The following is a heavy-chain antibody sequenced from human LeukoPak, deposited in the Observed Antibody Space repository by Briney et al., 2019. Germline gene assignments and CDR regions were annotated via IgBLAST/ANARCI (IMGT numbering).Heavy chain of an antibody. V-gene: IGHV3-23*01. CDR1: EFTFSSYA. D-gene: IGHD4-17*01. Sequence: GGSLRLSCAASEFTFSSYAMSWVRQAPGKGLEWVSAISGSGGSTYYADSVKGRFTISRDNSKNTLYLQMNSLRAEDTAVYYCAKGGNYGDYLDYYYYYMDVWGKGTTVTVSS. CDR3: AKGGNYGDYLDYYYYYMDV. J-gene: IGHJ6*03. CDR2: ISGSGGST.